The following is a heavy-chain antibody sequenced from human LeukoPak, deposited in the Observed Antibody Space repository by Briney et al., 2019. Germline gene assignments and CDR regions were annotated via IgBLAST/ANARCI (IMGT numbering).Heavy chain of an antibody. D-gene: IGHD6-13*01. V-gene: IGHV3-23*01. CDR3: AKDRLPDGRWSLDY. CDR1: GFPFSTNA. Sequence: SLRLSCAASGFPFSTNAMNWVGQAQGKGPEWVSGIYGNGGGIQYADSVKGRFTISRDNSKNTLYLQMNSLRAEDTALYYCAKDRLPDGRWSLDYWGQGTLVTVSS. CDR2: IYGNGGGI. J-gene: IGHJ4*02.